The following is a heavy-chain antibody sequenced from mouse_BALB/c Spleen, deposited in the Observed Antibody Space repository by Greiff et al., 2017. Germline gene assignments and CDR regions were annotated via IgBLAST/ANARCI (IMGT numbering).Heavy chain of an antibody. V-gene: IGHV5-17*02. J-gene: IGHJ2*01. CDR1: GFTFSSFG. Sequence: DVMVVESGGGLVQPGGSRKLSCAASGFTFSSFGMYWVRQAPEKGLEWVAYISSGSSTIYYADTVKGRFTISRDNPKNTLFLQMTSLRSEDTAMYYCARGDSYFDYWGQGTTLTVSS. CDR2: ISSGSSTI. CDR3: ARGDSYFDY.